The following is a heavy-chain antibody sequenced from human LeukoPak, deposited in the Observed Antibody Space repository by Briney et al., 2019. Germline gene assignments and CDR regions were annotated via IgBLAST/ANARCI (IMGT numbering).Heavy chain of an antibody. D-gene: IGHD6-13*01. CDR2: IKQDGSEK. J-gene: IGHJ6*03. CDR1: GFTFSSYW. Sequence: GGSLRLSCAASGFTFSSYWMSWVRQAPGKGLEWVANIKQDGSEKYYVDSVKGRFTISGDNAKNSLYLQMNSLRAEDTAVYYCARAAAGTSEYYYYMDVWGKGTTVTVSS. V-gene: IGHV3-7*01. CDR3: ARAAAGTSEYYYYMDV.